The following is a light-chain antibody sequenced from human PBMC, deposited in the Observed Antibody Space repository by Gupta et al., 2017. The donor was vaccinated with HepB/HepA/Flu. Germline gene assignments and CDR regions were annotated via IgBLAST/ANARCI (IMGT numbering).Light chain of an antibody. Sequence: DIQIADSPSFMSASVGDRVTVTCRASQRINNYLHWYQQKPGKAPKLLINATSRVKSGVPSRFSGSGYGTDFTLTISRRQAEDFATYYCQHRYSSPFTFGHGTNVEIK. V-gene: IGKV1-39*01. CDR2: ATS. J-gene: IGKJ3*01. CDR1: QRINNY. CDR3: QHRYSSPFT.